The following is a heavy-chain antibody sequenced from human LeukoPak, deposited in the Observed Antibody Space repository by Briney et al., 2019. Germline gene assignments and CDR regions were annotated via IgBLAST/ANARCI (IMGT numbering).Heavy chain of an antibody. CDR2: IGAYNGNT. J-gene: IGHJ4*02. CDR3: ARGFKIVVVPAALGY. CDR1: GYTFTSYG. D-gene: IGHD2-2*01. V-gene: IGHV1-18*01. Sequence: ASVKVSCKASGYTFTSYGISWVRQAPGQGLEWMGWIGAYNGNTNYAQKLQGRVTMTTDTSTSTAYMELRSLRSDDTAVYYCARGFKIVVVPAALGYWGQGTLVTVSS.